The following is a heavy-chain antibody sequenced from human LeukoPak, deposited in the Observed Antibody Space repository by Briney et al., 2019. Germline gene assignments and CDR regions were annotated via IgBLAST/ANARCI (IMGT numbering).Heavy chain of an antibody. D-gene: IGHD3-22*01. CDR2: ISYDGSNI. Sequence: GGSLRLSWVASGFTLSTYGMHWVRQAPGKGLEGVAVISYDGSNIYYGDSVKGRFTISRDNSRNRLYLQMNSLRAEDTAVYYCARDDYYDSSGYFFYWGQGTLVTVSS. CDR3: ARDDYYDSSGYFFY. CDR1: GFTLSTYG. J-gene: IGHJ4*02. V-gene: IGHV3-30*03.